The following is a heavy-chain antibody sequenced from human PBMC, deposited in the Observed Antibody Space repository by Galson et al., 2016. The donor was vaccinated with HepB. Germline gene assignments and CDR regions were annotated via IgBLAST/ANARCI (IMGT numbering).Heavy chain of an antibody. J-gene: IGHJ4*02. CDR1: GFTFSAYA. V-gene: IGHV3-23*01. CDR3: ARAAQWESDF. CDR2: ILDNGETT. D-gene: IGHD1-26*01. Sequence: SLRLSCAASGFTFSAYAMTWVRQVPGQGLEWVSGILDNGETTYYAGSVKGRFTISRDNFKDMLYLQMNNLRADDTAVYYRARAAQWESDFWGQGTLVIVSS.